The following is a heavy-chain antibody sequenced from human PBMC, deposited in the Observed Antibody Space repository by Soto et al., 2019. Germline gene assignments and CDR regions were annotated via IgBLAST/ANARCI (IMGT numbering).Heavy chain of an antibody. Sequence: PGGSLRLSCAASGFTFSDYYMSWIRQAPGKGLEWVSYISSSGSTIYYADSVKGRFTISRDNAKNSLYLQMNSLRAEDTAVHYCARDGLGAVVPAAMTGGYYYGMDVWGQGTTVTVSS. CDR2: ISSSGSTI. CDR3: ARDGLGAVVPAAMTGGYYYGMDV. D-gene: IGHD2-2*01. V-gene: IGHV3-11*01. J-gene: IGHJ6*02. CDR1: GFTFSDYY.